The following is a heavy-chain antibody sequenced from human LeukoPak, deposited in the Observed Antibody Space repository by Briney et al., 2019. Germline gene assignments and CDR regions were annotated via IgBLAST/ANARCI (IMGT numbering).Heavy chain of an antibody. Sequence: PGGSLRLSCAASGFTFSNAWMNWVRQAPGKGLEWVSYISSSSSSTIYYADSVKGRFTISRDNAKNSLYLQMNSLRAEDTAVYYCASPTVTGAFDIWGQGTMVTVSS. D-gene: IGHD4-17*01. CDR2: ISSSSSSTI. CDR3: ASPTVTGAFDI. CDR1: GFTFSNAW. J-gene: IGHJ3*02. V-gene: IGHV3-48*01.